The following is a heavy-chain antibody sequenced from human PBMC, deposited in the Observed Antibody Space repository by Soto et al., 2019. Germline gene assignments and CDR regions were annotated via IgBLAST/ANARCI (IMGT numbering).Heavy chain of an antibody. CDR2: ITGSAGGT. CDR1: GVTFSNYA. CDR3: ARESEH. J-gene: IGHJ4*02. Sequence: WGSLRLSCAASGVTFSNYAMSWVRQAPGKGLEWVSTITGSAGGTYYADSMKGRFTISRDNSKSTLYLQMYSLRVEDTAVYYCARESEHWGQGTLVTVSS. V-gene: IGHV3-23*01. D-gene: IGHD1-1*01.